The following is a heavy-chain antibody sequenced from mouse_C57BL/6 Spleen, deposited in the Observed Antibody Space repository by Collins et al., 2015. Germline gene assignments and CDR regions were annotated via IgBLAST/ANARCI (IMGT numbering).Heavy chain of an antibody. CDR2: ISSGSSTI. CDR1: GFTFSSFG. V-gene: IGHV5-17*02. J-gene: IGHJ4*01. Sequence: DVQLVESGGGLVQPGGSRRLSCAASGFTFSSFGMHWVRQAPEKGLEWVAYISSGSSTIYYADTVKGRFTISRDNPKNTLFLQMTSLRSEDTAMYYCARGGFYGRHSYAMDYWGQGTSVTVSS. D-gene: IGHD1-1*01. CDR3: ARGGFYGRHSYAMDY.